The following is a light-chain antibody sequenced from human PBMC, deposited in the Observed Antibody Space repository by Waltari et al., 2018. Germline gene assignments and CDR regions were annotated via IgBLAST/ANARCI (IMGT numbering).Light chain of an antibody. CDR2: WAS. V-gene: IGKV4-1*01. Sequence: DIVLTQSPDSLSVSLGARATINCKSSQSLLYTSDKNNYLAWFQHKRGQPPKLLIPWASAREPGVPDRFSGSGSGTDFTLTISSLQAEDVAVYYCQQYYTTRLTFGGGTNVEIK. J-gene: IGKJ4*01. CDR3: QQYYTTRLT. CDR1: QSLLYTSDKNNY.